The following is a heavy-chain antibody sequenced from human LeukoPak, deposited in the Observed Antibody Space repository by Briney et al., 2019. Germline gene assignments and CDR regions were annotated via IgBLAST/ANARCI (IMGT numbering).Heavy chain of an antibody. D-gene: IGHD3-22*01. J-gene: IGHJ3*02. CDR2: IYYSGST. V-gene: IGHV4-31*03. Sequence: SQTLSLTCTVSGGSISSGGFYRSWIRQHPGKGLEWIGHIYYSGSTYYNPSLKSRVTISVDTSKNQFSLKLSSVTAADTAVYYCAREEYYYDSSGYYLHDAFDIWGQGTMVTVSS. CDR3: AREEYYYDSSGYYLHDAFDI. CDR1: GGSISSGGFY.